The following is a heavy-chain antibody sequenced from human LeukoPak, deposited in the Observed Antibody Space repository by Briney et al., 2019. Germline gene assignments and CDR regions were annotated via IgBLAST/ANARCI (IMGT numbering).Heavy chain of an antibody. Sequence: QTGGSLRLSCAASGFTFSSYAMSWVRQAPGKGLEWVSAISGNGGSTYYADSVKGRFTISRDNSKNTLYLQMNSLRAEDTAAYYCASRRLSTNYFDYWGQGTLVTVSS. D-gene: IGHD6-25*01. CDR2: ISGNGGST. CDR3: ASRRLSTNYFDY. CDR1: GFTFSSYA. V-gene: IGHV3-23*01. J-gene: IGHJ4*02.